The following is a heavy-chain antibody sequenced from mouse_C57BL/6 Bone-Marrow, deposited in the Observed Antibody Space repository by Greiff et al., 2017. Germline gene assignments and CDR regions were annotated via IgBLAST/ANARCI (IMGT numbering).Heavy chain of an antibody. CDR2: IDPENGDT. Sequence: EVKLVESGAELVRPGASVTLSCTASGFNIKDDYMHWVKQRPEQGLEWIGWIDPENGDTEYASKFQGKATITADTSSNTAYLQLSSLTSEDTAVYYCTTLVSSYVDYWGQGTTLTVSS. CDR1: GFNIKDDY. D-gene: IGHD1-1*01. J-gene: IGHJ2*01. V-gene: IGHV14-4*01. CDR3: TTLVSSYVDY.